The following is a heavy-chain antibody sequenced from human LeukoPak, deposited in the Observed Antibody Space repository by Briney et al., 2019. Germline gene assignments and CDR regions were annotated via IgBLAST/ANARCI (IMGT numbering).Heavy chain of an antibody. CDR2: INPNSGGT. CDR1: GYTFTGYY. D-gene: IGHD3-3*01. V-gene: IGHV1-2*02. Sequence: ASVKVSCKASGYTFTGYYMHWVRQAPGQGLEWMGWINPNSGGTNYAQKFQGRVTMTRDTSISTAYMELSRLRSDDTAVYYCAGTYYDFWSGYYSSGDNDYWGQGTLVTVSS. CDR3: AGTYYDFWSGYYSSGDNDY. J-gene: IGHJ4*02.